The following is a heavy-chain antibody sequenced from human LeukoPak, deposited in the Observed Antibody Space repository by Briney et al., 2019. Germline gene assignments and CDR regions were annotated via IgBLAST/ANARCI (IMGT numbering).Heavy chain of an antibody. V-gene: IGHV4-59*01. D-gene: IGHD5-18*01. CDR3: ARYSYGGYYFDY. Sequence: KPSETLSVTCTVSGGSISSYYRSWIRQPPGKRLEWIGHIYYSGSTNYNPSLKSRVTISVDTSKNQFSLKLSSVTAADTAVYYCARYSYGGYYFDYWGQGTLVTVSS. J-gene: IGHJ4*02. CDR2: IYYSGST. CDR1: GGSISSYY.